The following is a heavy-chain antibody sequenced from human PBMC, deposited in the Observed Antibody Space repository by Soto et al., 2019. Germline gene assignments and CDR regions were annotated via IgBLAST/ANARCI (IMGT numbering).Heavy chain of an antibody. CDR3: ARRGVHYDILTGYYNYGMDV. CDR2: IYYSGST. CDR1: GGSISSSSYY. V-gene: IGHV4-39*01. D-gene: IGHD3-9*01. Sequence: SETLSLTCTDSGGSISSSSYYWGWIRQPPGKGLEWIGSIYYSGSTYYNPSLKSRVTISVDTSKNQFSLKLSSVTAADTAVYYCARRGVHYDILTGYYNYGMDVWGQGTTVT. J-gene: IGHJ6*02.